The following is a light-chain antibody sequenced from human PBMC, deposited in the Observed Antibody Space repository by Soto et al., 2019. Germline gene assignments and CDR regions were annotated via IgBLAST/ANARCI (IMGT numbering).Light chain of an antibody. J-gene: IGKJ1*01. V-gene: IGKV3-20*01. CDR3: HQFGDSPQT. CDR1: QSLSVSY. CDR2: STS. Sequence: EIVLTQSPGALSLSPGDRATLSCRASQSLSVSYIAWYQQKPGQAPRLLIYSTSTRAAGIPDRFTGRGSGTHFTLAISRLEPEDFAVYYCHQFGDSPQTFGQGTTVEV.